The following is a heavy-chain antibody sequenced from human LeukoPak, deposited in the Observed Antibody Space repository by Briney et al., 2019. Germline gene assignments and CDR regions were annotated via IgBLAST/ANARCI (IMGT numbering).Heavy chain of an antibody. V-gene: IGHV1-18*04. CDR3: AAQYQPDAFDI. Sequence: ASVKVSCKASGYTFTGYGISWVRQAPGHGLEWMGWISAYNGNTNYAQKLQGRVTMTTDTSTSTAYMELRSLRSDDTAVYYCAAQYQPDAFDIWGQGTMVTVSS. CDR2: ISAYNGNT. J-gene: IGHJ3*02. CDR1: GYTFTGYG. D-gene: IGHD2-2*01.